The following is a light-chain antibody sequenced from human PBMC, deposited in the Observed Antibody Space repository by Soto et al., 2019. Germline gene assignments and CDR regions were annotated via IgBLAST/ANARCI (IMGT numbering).Light chain of an antibody. CDR3: QQYSET. Sequence: DIVLTQSPGTLSLSPGGRATLSCRASQSVSSRYLAWYQQKPGQAPRLLIYGASRRATGIPDRFSGSGSGTDFTLTISRLEPEDFSVYYCQQYSETFGQGTKLEIK. CDR1: QSVSSRY. CDR2: GAS. V-gene: IGKV3-20*01. J-gene: IGKJ2*01.